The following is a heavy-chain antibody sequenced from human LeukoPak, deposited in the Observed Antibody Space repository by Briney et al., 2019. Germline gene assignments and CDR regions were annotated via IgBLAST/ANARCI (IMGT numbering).Heavy chain of an antibody. CDR3: ARGNPLPAAGTEPFGLYYYGMDV. CDR2: IYYSGST. V-gene: IGHV4-30-4*01. D-gene: IGHD6-13*01. J-gene: IGHJ6*02. CDR1: GGSISSGDYY. Sequence: SETLSLTCTVSGGSISSGDYYWSWIRQPPGKGLEWIGYIYYSGSTYYNPSLKSRVTISVDTSKNQFSLKLSSVTAADTAVYYCARGNPLPAAGTEPFGLYYYGMDVWGQGTTVTVSS.